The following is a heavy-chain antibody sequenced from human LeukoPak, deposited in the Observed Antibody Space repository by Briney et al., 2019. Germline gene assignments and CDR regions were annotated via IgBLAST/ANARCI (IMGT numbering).Heavy chain of an antibody. Sequence: GGSLRLSCAASGFTFSTYWMHWGRQAPGRGLEWVALISYDGSNKYYADSVKGRFTISRDNSKNTLYLQMNSLRAEDAAVYYCAKPLYGSGSFYHLDVWGQGTTVTVSS. CDR2: ISYDGSNK. CDR1: GFTFSTYW. V-gene: IGHV3-30*18. D-gene: IGHD3-10*01. J-gene: IGHJ6*02. CDR3: AKPLYGSGSFYHLDV.